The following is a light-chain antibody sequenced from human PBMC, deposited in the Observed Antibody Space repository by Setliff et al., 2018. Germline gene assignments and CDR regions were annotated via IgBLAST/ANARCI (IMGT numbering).Light chain of an antibody. CDR3: QSYDISLSGVV. J-gene: IGLJ2*01. CDR1: SSNIGAGYD. Sequence: QSVLTQPPSVSGAPGQRVTISYTGSSSNIGAGYDVHWYQQLPGTAPKLLIYGDINRPSGVPDRFSGSKSGTSASLAITGLQAEDEADYYCQSYDISLSGVVFGGGTKVTVL. CDR2: GDI. V-gene: IGLV1-40*01.